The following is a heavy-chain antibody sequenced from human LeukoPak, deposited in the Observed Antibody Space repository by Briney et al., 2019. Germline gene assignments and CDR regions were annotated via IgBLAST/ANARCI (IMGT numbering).Heavy chain of an antibody. D-gene: IGHD6-19*01. CDR3: ARVQWLAPQYYFDY. Sequence: GGSLRLSCAASGFTFSSYSMNWVRQAPGKGLEWVSYISSSSSTIYYADSVKGRFTISRDNAKNSLYLQMNSLRAEDTAVYYCARVQWLAPQYYFDYWGQGTLVTVSS. V-gene: IGHV3-48*04. CDR2: ISSSSSTI. J-gene: IGHJ4*02. CDR1: GFTFSSYS.